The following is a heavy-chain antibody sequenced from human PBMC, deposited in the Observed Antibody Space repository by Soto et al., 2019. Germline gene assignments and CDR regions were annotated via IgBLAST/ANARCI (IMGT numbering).Heavy chain of an antibody. D-gene: IGHD2-8*02. Sequence: VQLVESGGDLVQPGRSLRLSCAASGFSFGDYAMHWVRQAPGKGLEWVSGISWKSASIGYADSVKGRFIISRDNAKNSLYLQLNSLRAEDTALYYCAKSTGGTANGLDVWGQGTTVTVSS. CDR1: GFSFGDYA. CDR2: ISWKSASI. CDR3: AKSTGGTANGLDV. J-gene: IGHJ6*02. V-gene: IGHV3-9*01.